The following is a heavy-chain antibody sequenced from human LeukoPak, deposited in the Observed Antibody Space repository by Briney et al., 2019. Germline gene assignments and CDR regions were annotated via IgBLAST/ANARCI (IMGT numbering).Heavy chain of an antibody. J-gene: IGHJ4*02. CDR1: GFTFSTYE. Sequence: GGSLRLSCAASGFTFSTYEMNWVRQAPGKGLEWVSYISSSGSTIYYADSVKGRFTISRDNAKNSLYLQMNSLRAEDTAVYYCARGRGLPGPLDYWGQGTLVTVSS. CDR3: ARGRGLPGPLDY. CDR2: ISSSGSTI. V-gene: IGHV3-48*03. D-gene: IGHD3-10*01.